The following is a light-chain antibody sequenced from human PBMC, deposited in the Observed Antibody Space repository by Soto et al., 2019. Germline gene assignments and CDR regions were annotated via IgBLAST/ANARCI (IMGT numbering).Light chain of an antibody. CDR1: SGHSSYA. CDR3: QTWGTGFQV. V-gene: IGLV4-69*01. J-gene: IGLJ2*01. Sequence: QSVLTQPPSASASLGASVKLTCTLSSGHSSYAIAWHQKQPEKGPRYVMDLNNDGSHTKGDGIPDRFSGSSSGAERYLIISSLHSEDEADYYCQTWGTGFQVFGGVTKLTVL. CDR2: LNNDGSH.